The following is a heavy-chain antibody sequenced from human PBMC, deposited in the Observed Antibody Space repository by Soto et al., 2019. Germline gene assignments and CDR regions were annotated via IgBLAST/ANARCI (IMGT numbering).Heavy chain of an antibody. CDR1: GFTFSSYG. V-gene: IGHV3-30*18. CDR2: ISYDGSNK. Sequence: QVQLVESGGGVVQPGRSLRLSCAASGFTFSSYGMHWVRQAPGKGLEWVAVISYDGSNKYYADSVKGRFTISRDNSKNTLYLQMNSLRAEDTAVYYCAKIVVVPAAPSGAFDIWGQGTMVTVSS. J-gene: IGHJ3*02. D-gene: IGHD2-2*01. CDR3: AKIVVVPAAPSGAFDI.